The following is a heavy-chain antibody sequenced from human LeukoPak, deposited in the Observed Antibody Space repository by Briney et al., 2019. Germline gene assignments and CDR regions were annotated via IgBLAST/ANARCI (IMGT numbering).Heavy chain of an antibody. Sequence: PSDTLSLTCTVTGGSISSTSYYWGWIRKPPGKSLQWTRSIYYRGSTCYNPSLMSRLTISLDTSKNQSSLTLRSVPAADTAVYYCARHGDGYNPFDYWGQGILVTVSS. J-gene: IGHJ4*02. CDR1: GGSISSTSYY. CDR3: ARHGDGYNPFDY. V-gene: IGHV4-39*01. CDR2: IYYRGST. D-gene: IGHD5-24*01.